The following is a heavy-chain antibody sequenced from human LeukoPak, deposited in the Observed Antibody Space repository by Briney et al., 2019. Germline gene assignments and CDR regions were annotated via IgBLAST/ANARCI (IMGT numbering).Heavy chain of an antibody. CDR2: ISGSGGGT. CDR1: GFTFSNYA. Sequence: GGSLRLSCAASGFTFSNYAMTWVRQAPGKGLEWVSLISGSGGGTDYADSVKGRFTISRDNSKNTLYLQLNSLRAEDTALYYCAKDLHNWGSGPYCFDYWGQGTLVTVSS. D-gene: IGHD7-27*01. J-gene: IGHJ4*02. CDR3: AKDLHNWGSGPYCFDY. V-gene: IGHV3-23*01.